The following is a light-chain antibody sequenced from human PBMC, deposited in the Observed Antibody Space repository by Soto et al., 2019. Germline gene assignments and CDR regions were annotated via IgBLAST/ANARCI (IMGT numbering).Light chain of an antibody. CDR1: QSISSW. J-gene: IGKJ1*01. CDR3: QQYNGWPWT. Sequence: DIQMTQSPSTLSASVGDRVTITCRASQSISSWLAWYQQKPGKAPKLLIYDASSLESGVPSTFSGSGSGTDFTLTITGLQSEDFAVYYCQQYNGWPWTFGLGTKVDIK. V-gene: IGKV1-5*01. CDR2: DAS.